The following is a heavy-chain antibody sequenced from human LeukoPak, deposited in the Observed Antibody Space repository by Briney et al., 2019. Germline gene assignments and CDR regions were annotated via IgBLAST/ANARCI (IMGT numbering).Heavy chain of an antibody. CDR1: GYTFTSYY. V-gene: IGHV1-46*01. D-gene: IGHD3-10*01. Sequence: GASVKVSCKASGYTFTSYYMHWVRQAPGQGPEWMGIINPSGGSTSYAQKFQGRVTMTRDTSTSTVYMELSSLRSEDTAVYYCARAARYYYGSGSYYFDYWGQGTLATVSS. CDR3: ARAARYYYGSGSYYFDY. J-gene: IGHJ4*02. CDR2: INPSGGST.